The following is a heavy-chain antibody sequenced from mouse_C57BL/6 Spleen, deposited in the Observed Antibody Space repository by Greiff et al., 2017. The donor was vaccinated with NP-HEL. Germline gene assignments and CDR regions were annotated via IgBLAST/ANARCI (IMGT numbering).Heavy chain of an antibody. J-gene: IGHJ1*03. CDR3: ARSDWDWYFDV. CDR1: GYTFTSYW. Sequence: QVQLQQPGAELVKPGASVKLSCKASGYTFTSYWMHWVKQRPGQGLEWIGMIHPNSGSTNYNEKFKSKATLTVDKSSSTASMQLSSLTSEDSAVYYCARSDWDWYFDVWGTGTTVTVSS. D-gene: IGHD4-1*01. CDR2: IHPNSGST. V-gene: IGHV1-64*01.